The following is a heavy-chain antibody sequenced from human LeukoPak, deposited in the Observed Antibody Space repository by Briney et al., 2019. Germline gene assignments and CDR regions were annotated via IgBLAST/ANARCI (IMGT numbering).Heavy chain of an antibody. D-gene: IGHD3-10*01. J-gene: IGHJ4*02. CDR3: ARDGPPAGAGDCDY. V-gene: IGHV3-48*01. CDR2: IGRTAI. Sequence: PGGSLRLSCVASGFTVGTYIMGLVRQAPGKGLEWVSYIGRTAIYADSVRGRFTISRDNAEKSLYLQMNSLTAEDTDVYYCARDGPPAGAGDCDYWGQGTPVTVSS. CDR1: GFTVGTYI.